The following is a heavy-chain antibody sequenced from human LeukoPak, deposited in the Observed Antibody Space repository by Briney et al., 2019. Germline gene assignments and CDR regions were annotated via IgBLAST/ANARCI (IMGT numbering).Heavy chain of an antibody. D-gene: IGHD1-7*01. Sequence: PGGSLRLSCAASGFTFSSYWMHWFRQAPGRGPGWVSRINSDGSTTSYADSVKGRFTISRDNAKNTLYLQMNSLRAEDTAVYYCAREKTNWNYGFDQWGQGILVTVSS. CDR1: GFTFSSYW. V-gene: IGHV3-74*01. J-gene: IGHJ4*02. CDR2: INSDGSTT. CDR3: AREKTNWNYGFDQ.